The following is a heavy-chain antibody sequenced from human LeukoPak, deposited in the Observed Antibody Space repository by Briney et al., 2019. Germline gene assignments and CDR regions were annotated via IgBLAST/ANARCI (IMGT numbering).Heavy chain of an antibody. CDR2: IYGST. J-gene: IGHJ4*02. D-gene: IGHD5-18*01. Sequence: TETLSLTCTVSGGSLTSHYWGWIRQPPGKGLEWIGSIYGSTYYNPSLKSRVTISVDTSKNQFSLKLSSVTAADTAVYYCARIYSFGYNRYFDYWGQGTLVTVSS. CDR3: ARIYSFGYNRYFDY. CDR1: GGSLTSHY. V-gene: IGHV4-39*07.